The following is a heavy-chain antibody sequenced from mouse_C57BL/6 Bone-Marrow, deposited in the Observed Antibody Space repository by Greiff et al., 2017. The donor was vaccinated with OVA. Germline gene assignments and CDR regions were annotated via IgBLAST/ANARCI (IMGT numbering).Heavy chain of an antibody. V-gene: IGHV1-72*01. CDR1: GYTFTSYW. D-gene: IGHD1-1*01. Sequence: QVQLQPPWAELVKPGASVKLSCKASGYTFTSYWMHWVKPRPGRGLEWIGRIDPNSGGTKYNEKFKSKATLTVEKPASTAYMQLSSLTSEDAAVYYCASGDYYGSSYAWFAYWGQGTLVTVSA. CDR2: IDPNSGGT. J-gene: IGHJ3*01. CDR3: ASGDYYGSSYAWFAY.